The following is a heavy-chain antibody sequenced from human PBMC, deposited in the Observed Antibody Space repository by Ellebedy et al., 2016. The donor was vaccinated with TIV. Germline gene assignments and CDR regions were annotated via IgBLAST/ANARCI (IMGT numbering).Heavy chain of an antibody. CDR3: AREIIYGGYYFDY. CDR1: GFTFSSYG. V-gene: IGHV3-33*01. CDR2: IWSDGTTK. Sequence: GGSLRLSXAASGFTFSSYGMHWVRQAPGKGLEWVAVIWSDGTTKYYSDSVKGRFTISRDNSKNTLYLQMNSLRAEDTAAYYCAREIIYGGYYFDYWGQGTLVTVSS. J-gene: IGHJ4*02. D-gene: IGHD4-23*01.